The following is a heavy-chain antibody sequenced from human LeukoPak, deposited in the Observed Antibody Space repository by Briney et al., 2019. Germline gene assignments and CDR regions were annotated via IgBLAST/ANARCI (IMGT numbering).Heavy chain of an antibody. V-gene: IGHV1-2*06. D-gene: IGHD1-26*01. CDR1: GYTFTGYF. CDR3: ARDLSSTSNWELDY. Sequence: ASVKVSCKASGYTFTGYFMHWVRQAPGQGLEWMGRINPNSDGTNYAQNFQGRVTMTRDTSISTAYMDLSRLTSDDTAVYYCARDLSSTSNWELDYWGQGTLVTVSS. CDR2: INPNSDGT. J-gene: IGHJ4*02.